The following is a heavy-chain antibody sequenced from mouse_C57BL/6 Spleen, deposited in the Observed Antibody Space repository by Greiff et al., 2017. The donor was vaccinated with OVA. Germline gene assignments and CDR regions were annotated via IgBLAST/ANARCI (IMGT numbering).Heavy chain of an antibody. CDR2: INPNYGTT. CDR3: ARAKASSGYGYCDY. V-gene: IGHV1-39*01. Sequence: VQLQQSGPELVKPGASVKISCKASGYSFTDYNMNWVKQSTGKSLEWIGVINPNYGTTSYNQKFKGKATLTVDQSSSTAYMQLNSLTSEDSAVDYCARAKASSGYGYCDYWGQGTTLTVSS. D-gene: IGHD3-2*02. CDR1: GYSFTDYN. J-gene: IGHJ2*01.